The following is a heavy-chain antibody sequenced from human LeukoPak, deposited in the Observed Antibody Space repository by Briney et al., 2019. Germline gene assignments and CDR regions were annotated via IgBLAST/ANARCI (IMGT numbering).Heavy chain of an antibody. CDR1: GYTFTGYY. CDR3: ALPSPDILAGFPHIDAFDI. CDR2: INPNSGGT. D-gene: IGHD3-9*01. V-gene: IGHV1-2*02. J-gene: IGHJ3*02. Sequence: ASVKVSCKASGYTFTGYYMHWVRQAPGQGLEWMGWINPNSGGTNYAQKFQGRVTMTRDTSISTAYMELSRLRSDDTAVYYCALPSPDILAGFPHIDAFDIWGQGTMVTVSS.